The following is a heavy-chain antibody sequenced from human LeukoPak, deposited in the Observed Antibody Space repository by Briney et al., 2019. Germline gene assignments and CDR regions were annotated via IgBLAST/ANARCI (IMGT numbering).Heavy chain of an antibody. CDR1: SFSSYG. J-gene: IGHJ4*02. V-gene: IGHV4-39*07. D-gene: IGHD5-18*01. CDR2: IYYSGST. Sequence: SFSSYGMHWVRQPPGKGLEWIGSIYYSGSTYYNPSLKSRVTISVDTSKNQFSLKLSSVTAADTAVYYCARDPPGTAMSYDYRGQGTLVTVSS. CDR3: ARDPPGTAMSYDY.